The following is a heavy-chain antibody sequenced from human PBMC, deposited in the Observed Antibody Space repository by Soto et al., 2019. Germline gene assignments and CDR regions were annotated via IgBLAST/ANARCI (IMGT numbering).Heavy chain of an antibody. V-gene: IGHV4-59*01. CDR1: GGSISSYY. D-gene: IGHD3-10*01. Sequence: QVQLQESGPGLVKPSETLSLTCTVSGGSISSYYWSWIRQPPGKGLEWIGYIYYSGSTNYNPSLKSRVTISVDTSKNQFSLKLSSVTAADTAVYYCARDRGDGFADFWGQGTLVTVSS. CDR2: IYYSGST. J-gene: IGHJ4*02. CDR3: ARDRGDGFADF.